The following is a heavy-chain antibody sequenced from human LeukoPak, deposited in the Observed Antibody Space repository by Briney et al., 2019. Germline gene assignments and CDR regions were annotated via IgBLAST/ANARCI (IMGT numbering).Heavy chain of an antibody. V-gene: IGHV3-7*03. CDR3: TKDRRGPAAGTWYFDS. CDR2: IKHDGSEQ. J-gene: IGHJ4*02. D-gene: IGHD6-13*01. CDR1: GFIFTSNR. Sequence: GGSLRLPCAASGFIFTSNRMNWVRQAPGKGLEWVANIKHDGSEQIYVDSVKGRFTITRHNSKNTVYLQLDSLRAGDTAIYYCTKDRRGPAAGTWYFDSWGQGTLVTVSS.